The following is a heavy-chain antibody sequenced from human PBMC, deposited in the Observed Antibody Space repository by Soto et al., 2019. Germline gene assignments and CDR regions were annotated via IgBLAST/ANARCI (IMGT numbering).Heavy chain of an antibody. V-gene: IGHV3-23*01. J-gene: IGHJ5*02. CDR2: ISGSGGST. D-gene: IGHD6-19*01. Sequence: GGSLRLSCAASGFTFSSYAMSWVRQAPGKGLEWVSAISGSGGSTYYEDSVKGRFTISRDNSKNTLYLQMNSRRAEDTAVYYCAKHRGSGWGGGWFDPWGQGTLVTVSS. CDR3: AKHRGSGWGGGWFDP. CDR1: GFTFSSYA.